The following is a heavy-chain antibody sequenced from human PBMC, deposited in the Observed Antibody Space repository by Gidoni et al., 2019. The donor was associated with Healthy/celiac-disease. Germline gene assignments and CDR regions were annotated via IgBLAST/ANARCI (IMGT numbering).Heavy chain of an antibody. CDR3: ARHADSSSWYYYYYGMDV. D-gene: IGHD6-13*01. CDR1: GGSISSSSYY. CDR2: IYYSGGT. V-gene: IGHV4-39*01. Sequence: LQLQEPGPGLVKPSETLSLTCTVPGGSISSSSYYWGWMRQPPGKGLEWSGSIYYSGGTSYNPSRKSLVTISVDTSKNQFSLKLSSVTAADTAVYYCARHADSSSWYYYYYGMDVWGQGTTVTVSS. J-gene: IGHJ6*02.